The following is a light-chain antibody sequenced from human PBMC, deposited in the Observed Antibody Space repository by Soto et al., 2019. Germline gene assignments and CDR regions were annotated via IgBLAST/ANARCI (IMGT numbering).Light chain of an antibody. J-gene: IGLJ1*01. CDR3: QSYDSSLSGHV. CDR1: SSNIGAGHD. V-gene: IGLV1-40*01. Sequence: VLTQPPSVSGAPGQRVTISCTGSSSNIGAGHDVHWYQQLPGTAPKLLIYANSNRPSGVPDRFSGSKSGTSASLAITGLQAEDEADYYCQSYDSSLSGHVFGTGTKVTVL. CDR2: ANS.